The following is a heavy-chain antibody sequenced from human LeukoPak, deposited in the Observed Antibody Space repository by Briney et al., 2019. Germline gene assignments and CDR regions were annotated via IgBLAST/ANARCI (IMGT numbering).Heavy chain of an antibody. CDR2: INPNSGGT. CDR1: GYTFTGYY. D-gene: IGHD4-11*01. V-gene: IGHV1-2*02. Sequence: GASVKVSCKASGYTFTGYYIRWVRQAPGQGLEWMGWINPNSGGTNYAQKFQGRVTMTRDTSISTAYMELSRLTSDDTAVYYCARDATARDYSNSDYWGQGSLVTVSS. J-gene: IGHJ4*02. CDR3: ARDATARDYSNSDY.